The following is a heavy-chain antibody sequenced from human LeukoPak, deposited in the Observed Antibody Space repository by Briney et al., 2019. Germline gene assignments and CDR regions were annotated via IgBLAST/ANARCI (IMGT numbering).Heavy chain of an antibody. Sequence: PSETLSLTCAVSGGSISSYYWSWIRQPPGKGLEWIGYIYYSGSTNYSPSLKSRVTISVDTSKNQFSLKLSSVTAADTAVYYCASTRQYSSSWYEHYWGQGTLVTVSS. J-gene: IGHJ4*02. D-gene: IGHD6-13*01. CDR2: IYYSGST. CDR3: ASTRQYSSSWYEHY. V-gene: IGHV4-59*12. CDR1: GGSISSYY.